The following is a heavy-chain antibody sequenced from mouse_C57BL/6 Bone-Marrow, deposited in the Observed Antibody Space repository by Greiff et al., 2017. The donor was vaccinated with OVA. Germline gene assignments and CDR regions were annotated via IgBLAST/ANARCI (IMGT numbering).Heavy chain of an antibody. CDR1: GYTFTSYW. CDR3: AFYSSVAY. Sequence: VQLQQPGAELVKPGASVKLSCKASGYTFTSYWMHWVKQRPGQGLEWIGMIHPNSGSTNYNEKFKSKATLTVDKSSSTAYMQLCSLTSEDCAVYSYAFYSSVAYWGQGTLVTVSA. V-gene: IGHV1-64*01. J-gene: IGHJ3*01. D-gene: IGHD1-1*01. CDR2: IHPNSGST.